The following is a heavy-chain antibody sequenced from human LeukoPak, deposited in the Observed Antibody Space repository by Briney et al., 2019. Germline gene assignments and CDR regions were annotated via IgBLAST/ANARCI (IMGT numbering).Heavy chain of an antibody. J-gene: IGHJ3*02. Sequence: GASVKVSCKASGYTFTSYYMHWVRQAPGQGLEWMGIINPSGGSTSYAQKFQGRVTMTRDTSTSTVYMELSSLRSEDTAVYYCARDPDYDSSGYYGVLTNDAFDIWGQGTMVTVSS. V-gene: IGHV1-46*01. D-gene: IGHD3-22*01. CDR2: INPSGGST. CDR3: ARDPDYDSSGYYGVLTNDAFDI. CDR1: GYTFTSYY.